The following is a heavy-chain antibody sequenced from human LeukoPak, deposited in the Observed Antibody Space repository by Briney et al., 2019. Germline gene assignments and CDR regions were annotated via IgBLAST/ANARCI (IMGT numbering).Heavy chain of an antibody. Sequence: GGSLRLSCAASGFTFSGYAMHWVRQAPGKGLEWVAIIWFDGSKNYYVDSVKGRFTISRDNSKNTLYLQMNSLRAEDTAVYYCARERGGGSFDYWGQGTLVTVSS. J-gene: IGHJ4*02. CDR2: IWFDGSKN. CDR1: GFTFSGYA. V-gene: IGHV3-33*01. CDR3: ARERGGGSFDY. D-gene: IGHD3-16*01.